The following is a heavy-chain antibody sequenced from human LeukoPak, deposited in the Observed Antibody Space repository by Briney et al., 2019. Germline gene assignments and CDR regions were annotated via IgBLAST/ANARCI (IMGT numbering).Heavy chain of an antibody. V-gene: IGHV3-74*03. J-gene: IGHJ4*02. Sequence: GGSLRLSCAASGFSLRSHWMTWVRQVPGKGLVWVSRISNDGRSATYADSVKRRFTISRDNAKNTLYLQMNSLRAEDTAVYYCARVGEALDYWGQGTLVTVSS. CDR2: ISNDGRSA. CDR3: ARVGEALDY. CDR1: GFSLRSHW.